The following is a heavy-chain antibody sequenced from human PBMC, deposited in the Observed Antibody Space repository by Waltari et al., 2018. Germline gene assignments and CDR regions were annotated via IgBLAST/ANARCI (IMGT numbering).Heavy chain of an antibody. Sequence: QVQLVQSGAEVKKPGSSVKLSCKASGCTFSSYAISWVRQAPGQGLEWRGGISPIVGTANYAQKFQGRVTMTTDEATSTAYMKLSSLRSEDTAVYYWAGEQAEYDGSINWFDPWGQGTLVTVSS. J-gene: IGHJ5*02. CDR1: GCTFSSYA. CDR3: AGEQAEYDGSINWFDP. CDR2: ISPIVGTA. V-gene: IGHV1-69*05. D-gene: IGHD3-3*01.